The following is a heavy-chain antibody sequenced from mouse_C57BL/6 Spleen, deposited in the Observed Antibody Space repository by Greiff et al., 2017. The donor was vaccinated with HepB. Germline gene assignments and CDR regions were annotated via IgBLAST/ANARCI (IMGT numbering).Heavy chain of an antibody. Sequence: EVKLMESGPGLVKPSQSLSLTCSVTGYSITSGYYWNWIRQFPGNKLEWMGYISYDGSNNYNPSLKNRISITRDTSKNQFFLKLNSVTTEDTATYYCAREDYYGDDYWGQGTTLTVSS. D-gene: IGHD1-2*01. J-gene: IGHJ2*01. CDR2: ISYDGSN. CDR1: GYSITSGYY. V-gene: IGHV3-6*01. CDR3: AREDYYGDDY.